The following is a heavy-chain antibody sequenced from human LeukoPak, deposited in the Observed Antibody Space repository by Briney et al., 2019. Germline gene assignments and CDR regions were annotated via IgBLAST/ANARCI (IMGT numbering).Heavy chain of an antibody. Sequence: PGGSLRLSCAASGFTFSSYSMNWVRQAPGKGLEWVSSISSSSSYIYYADSVKGRFTISRDNAKNSLYLQMNSLRAEDTAVYYCARDQNSGSYPRGAFDIWGQGTMVTVSS. CDR1: GFTFSSYS. V-gene: IGHV3-21*01. D-gene: IGHD1-26*01. J-gene: IGHJ3*02. CDR3: ARDQNSGSYPRGAFDI. CDR2: ISSSSSYI.